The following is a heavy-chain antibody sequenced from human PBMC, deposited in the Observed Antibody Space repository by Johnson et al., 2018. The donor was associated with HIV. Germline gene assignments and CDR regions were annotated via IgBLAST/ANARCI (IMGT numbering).Heavy chain of an antibody. J-gene: IGHJ3*02. Sequence: QVQLVESGGGLVKPGASLRLSCAASGFSLSDYYMSWIRQAPGKGLEWVSYVSGSSSGIYYADPVKGRFTISRDNAKNSLYLQMGSLRAEDMAVYYCAGGGISWFYDAFDIWGQGTMVTVSS. CDR3: AGGGISWFYDAFDI. V-gene: IGHV3-11*04. D-gene: IGHD6-13*01. CDR1: GFSLSDYY. CDR2: VSGSSSGI.